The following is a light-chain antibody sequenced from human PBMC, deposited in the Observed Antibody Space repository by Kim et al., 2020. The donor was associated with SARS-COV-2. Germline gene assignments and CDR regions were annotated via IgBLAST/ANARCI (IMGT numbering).Light chain of an antibody. CDR2: DTS. V-gene: IGKV3-15*01. Sequence: SVSEEERATLACRASQCVSNIAWYQQRPGQAPRVLIYDTSTRATGIPVRFSGSGSGTDFTLTITSLQSEDFAVYYCQSYNNWLPVSFGQGTKLEIK. CDR1: QCVSN. J-gene: IGKJ2*03. CDR3: QSYNNWLPVS.